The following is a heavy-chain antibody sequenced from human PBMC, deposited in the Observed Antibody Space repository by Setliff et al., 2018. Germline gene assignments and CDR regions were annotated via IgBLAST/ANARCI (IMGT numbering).Heavy chain of an antibody. J-gene: IGHJ4*02. CDR2: IIPLFGTT. Sequence: SVKVSCKASGGTFSNIGISWVRQAPGQGLEWMGGIIPLFGTTNYAQEFQGRVTITTDESTSTAYMELSSLRSEDTAVYYCARGGPDSSGYYYALTPFDYWGQGTLVTVSS. CDR3: ARGGPDSSGYYYALTPFDY. D-gene: IGHD3-22*01. V-gene: IGHV1-69*05. CDR1: GGTFSNIG.